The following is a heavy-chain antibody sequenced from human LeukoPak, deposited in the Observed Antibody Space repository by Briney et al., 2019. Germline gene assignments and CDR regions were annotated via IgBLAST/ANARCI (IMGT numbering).Heavy chain of an antibody. CDR3: AFALITVTGPSTFAV. V-gene: IGHV4-39*02. CDR1: GDSISTDDFH. J-gene: IGHJ3*01. CDR2: LAHSETT. Sequence: ETLSLTSTVAGDSISTDDFHWVWIRQPPGKGLEWIGRLAHSETTFQNPSFKSRFTVSVYASTSPLSLRLGSVTAADTAVYYCAFALITVTGPSTFAVWDQGTVVNVSS. D-gene: IGHD3-22*01.